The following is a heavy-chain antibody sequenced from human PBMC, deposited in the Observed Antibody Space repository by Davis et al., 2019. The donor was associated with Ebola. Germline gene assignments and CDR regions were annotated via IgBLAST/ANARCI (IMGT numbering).Heavy chain of an antibody. Sequence: GESLKISCVASGFSVNYYAMHWVRQAPGKGLEWVASTKSDRGDYRYYADAVKGRFTIATNTAENALYLQMNSLRAEDTAVYYCAKDLTTVTIHGRFDFWGQGTLVTVSS. J-gene: IGHJ4*02. CDR3: AKDLTTVTIHGRFDF. V-gene: IGHV3-21*04. CDR1: GFSVNYYA. D-gene: IGHD4-17*01. CDR2: TKSDRGDYR.